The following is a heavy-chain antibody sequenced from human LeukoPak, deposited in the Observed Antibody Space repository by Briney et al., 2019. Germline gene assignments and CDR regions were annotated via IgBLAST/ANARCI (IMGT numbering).Heavy chain of an antibody. CDR1: GASVSSGAYY. CDR3: ATRPGGADRFYPYFDY. Sequence: SGTLSLTCGVSGASVSSGAYYWSWIRQPPGKGLEWIGYISDSGSTNYNLSLRSRVIMSVDTSKNQFSLRLSSVTAADTAVYYCATRPGGADRFYPYFDYWGQGALVTVSS. V-gene: IGHV4-61*08. D-gene: IGHD1-26*01. CDR2: ISDSGST. J-gene: IGHJ4*02.